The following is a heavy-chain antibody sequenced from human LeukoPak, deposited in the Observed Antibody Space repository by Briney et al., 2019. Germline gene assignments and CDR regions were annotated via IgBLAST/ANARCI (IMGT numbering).Heavy chain of an antibody. CDR2: IWYDGSNN. J-gene: IGHJ4*02. CDR1: GFSFSSYG. D-gene: IGHD5-12*01. CDR3: ASHGGL. Sequence: PGRSLRLSCAASGFSFSSYGMHWVRQPPGKGLEWVAVIWYDGSNNNYADSVKGRFTISRDNSKNMLYLQMNSLRVEDTALYYCASHGGLWGQGTLVTVSS. V-gene: IGHV3-33*01.